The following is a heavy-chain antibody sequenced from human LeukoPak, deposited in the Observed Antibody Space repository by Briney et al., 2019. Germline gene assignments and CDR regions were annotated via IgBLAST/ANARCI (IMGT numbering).Heavy chain of an antibody. V-gene: IGHV4-34*01. CDR3: AGGLRLRN. D-gene: IGHD5-12*01. CDR1: GGSFSGYY. CDR2: INHSGST. Sequence: SETLSLTCAVYGGSFSGYYWSWIRQPPGKGLEWIGEINHSGSTNYNPSLKSRVTISVDTSKNQFSLKLSSVTAADTAVYYCAGGLRLRNWGQGTLVTVSS. J-gene: IGHJ4*02.